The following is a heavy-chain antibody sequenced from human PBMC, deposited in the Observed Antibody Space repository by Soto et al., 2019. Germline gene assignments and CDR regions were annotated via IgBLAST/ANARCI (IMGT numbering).Heavy chain of an antibody. D-gene: IGHD6-19*01. CDR3: AKGGRQWLVTSAFNY. V-gene: IGHV3-30*18. CDR2: VSHDGRNT. CDR1: GFTFSDYA. J-gene: IGHJ4*02. Sequence: GGSLRLSCAASGFTFSDYAMHWVRQAPGKGLEWVAVVSHDGRNTHYADSVKGRFTTSRDSSKNTVSLEMTSLRAEDTAVYYYAKGGRQWLVTSAFNYWGQGALVTVSS.